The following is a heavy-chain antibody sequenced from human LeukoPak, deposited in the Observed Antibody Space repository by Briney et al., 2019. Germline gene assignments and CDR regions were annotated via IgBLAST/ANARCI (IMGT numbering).Heavy chain of an antibody. D-gene: IGHD6-19*01. CDR1: GYGFTSYW. CDR2: IYPGDSDT. V-gene: IGHV5-51*01. Sequence: GESLKISCKGSGYGFTSYWIGWVRQMPGKGLEWVGSIYPGDSDTRYSPSFQGQVTISADKSISTAYLQWSSLKASDTAMYYCARRGNSGWSRGLSGDAFDIWGQGTMVTVSS. CDR3: ARRGNSGWSRGLSGDAFDI. J-gene: IGHJ3*02.